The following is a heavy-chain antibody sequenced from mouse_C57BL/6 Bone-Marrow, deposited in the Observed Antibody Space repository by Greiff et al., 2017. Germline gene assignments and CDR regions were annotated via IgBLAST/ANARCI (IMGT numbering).Heavy chain of an antibody. CDR3: AREDYYGSSSAWFAY. J-gene: IGHJ3*01. Sequence: QVQLQQPGAELVKPGASVKLSCKASGYTFTSYWMQWVKQRPGQGLEWIGEIDPSDSYTNYNQKFKGKATLTVDTSSSTAYMQLSSLTSEDSAVYDCAREDYYGSSSAWFAYWGQGTLVTVSA. D-gene: IGHD1-1*01. CDR2: IDPSDSYT. CDR1: GYTFTSYW. V-gene: IGHV1-50*01.